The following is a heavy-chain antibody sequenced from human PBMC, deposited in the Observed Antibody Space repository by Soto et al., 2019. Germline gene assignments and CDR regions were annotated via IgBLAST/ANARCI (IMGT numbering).Heavy chain of an antibody. V-gene: IGHV4-39*01. Sequence: PSETLSLTCTVSGGSISSSSYYWGWIRQPPGKGLEWIGSIYYSGSTYYNPSLKSRVTISVDTSKNQFSLKLSSVTAADTAVYYCARDLDCGGDCDYFDYWTQGNLVTVSS. D-gene: IGHD2-21*02. CDR1: GGSISSSSYY. CDR3: ARDLDCGGDCDYFDY. J-gene: IGHJ4*02. CDR2: IYYSGST.